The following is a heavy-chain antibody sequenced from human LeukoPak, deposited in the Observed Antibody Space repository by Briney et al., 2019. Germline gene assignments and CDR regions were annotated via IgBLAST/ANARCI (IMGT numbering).Heavy chain of an antibody. CDR2: INHSGNT. V-gene: IGHV4-34*01. J-gene: IGHJ4*02. CDR1: GGSFSGYY. Sequence: SETLSLTCAVYGGSFSGYYWSWIRQPPEKGLEWIGEINHSGNTNYNPSLKSRATISVDTFKNQFSLNLNSVTAADTAVYYCAREGRLGYCSSTSCYYFDYWGQGTLVTVSS. D-gene: IGHD2-2*01. CDR3: AREGRLGYCSSTSCYYFDY.